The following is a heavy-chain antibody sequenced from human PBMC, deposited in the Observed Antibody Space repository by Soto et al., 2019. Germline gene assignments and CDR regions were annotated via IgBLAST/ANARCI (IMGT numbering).Heavy chain of an antibody. Sequence: GGSLRLSCAASGFTFSSYWMHWVRQAPGKGLVWVSRINSDGSSTSYADSVKGRFTISRDNAKNTLYLQMNSLRAEDTAVYYCARARNIVVVPAAMAVVLDPWGQGTPVTVSS. CDR2: INSDGSST. CDR3: ARARNIVVVPAAMAVVLDP. CDR1: GFTFSSYW. D-gene: IGHD2-2*01. V-gene: IGHV3-74*01. J-gene: IGHJ5*02.